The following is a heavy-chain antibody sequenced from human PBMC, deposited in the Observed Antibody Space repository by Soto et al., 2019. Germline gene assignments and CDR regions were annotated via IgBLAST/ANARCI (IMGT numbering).Heavy chain of an antibody. J-gene: IGHJ4*02. D-gene: IGHD6-19*01. CDR1: GFTFSSYA. Sequence: GGSLRLSCSASGFTFSSYAMHWVRQAPGKGLEYVSAISSNGGSTYYADSVKGRFTISRDNSKNTLYLQMSSLRAEDTAVYYCVKRRYSSSGWYYFDYWGQGTLVTVSS. V-gene: IGHV3-64D*08. CDR2: ISSNGGST. CDR3: VKRRYSSSGWYYFDY.